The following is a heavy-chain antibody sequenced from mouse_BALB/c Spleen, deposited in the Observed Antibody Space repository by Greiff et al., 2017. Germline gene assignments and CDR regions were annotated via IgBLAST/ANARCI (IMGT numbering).Heavy chain of an antibody. CDR3: ARIYDGYHCYAMDY. Sequence: EVQLVESGPGLVKPSQSLSLTCTVTGYSITSDYAWNWIRQFPGNKLEWMGYISYSGSTSYNPSLKSRISITRDTSKNQFFLQLNSVTTEDTATYYCARIYDGYHCYAMDYWGQGTSVTVSS. D-gene: IGHD2-3*01. J-gene: IGHJ4*01. CDR1: GYSITSDYA. V-gene: IGHV3-2*02. CDR2: ISYSGST.